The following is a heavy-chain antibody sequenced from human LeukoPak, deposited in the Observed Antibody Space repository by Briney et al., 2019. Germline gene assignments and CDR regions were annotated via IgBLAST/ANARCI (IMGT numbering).Heavy chain of an antibody. CDR3: VRDGYNQNRFDF. CDR2: IKEDGTLA. CDR1: GFSFGLHW. J-gene: IGHJ4*02. D-gene: IGHD3-22*01. V-gene: IGHV3-7*03. Sequence: PGGSLRLSCAASGFSFGLHWMNWVHQAPGKGLEWVANIKEDGTLAYYADSVTGRFSISRDNTKNSLYLQMNGLRAEDTAVYFCVRDGYNQNRFDFWGQGILVTVSS.